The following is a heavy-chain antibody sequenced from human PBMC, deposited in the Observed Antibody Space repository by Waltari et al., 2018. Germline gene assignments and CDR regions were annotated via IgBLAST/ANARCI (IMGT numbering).Heavy chain of an antibody. J-gene: IGHJ3*02. CDR2: IYSGGST. V-gene: IGHV3-23*03. CDR1: GFTFSSYA. D-gene: IGHD3-10*01. Sequence: EVQLLESGGGLVQPGGSLRLSCAASGFTFSSYAMSWVRPAPGKGLEWVSVIYSGGSTYYADSVKGRFTISRDNSKNTLYLQMNSLRAEDTAVYYCAKCYGSGSCDAFDIWGQGTMVTVSS. CDR3: AKCYGSGSCDAFDI.